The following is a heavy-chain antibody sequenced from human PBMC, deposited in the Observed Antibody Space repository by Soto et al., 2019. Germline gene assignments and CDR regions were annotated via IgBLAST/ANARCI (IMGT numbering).Heavy chain of an antibody. Sequence: QVQLVQSGAEVKKPGASVKVSCKASGYTFTSYGISWVRQAPGQGLEWMGWISAYNGNTNYAQKLQGRVTMTTDTSTSTAYMELRSLSSDDTAVYYCARAGMITFGGVIVGGWFGPWGQGTLVTVSS. CDR1: GYTFTSYG. D-gene: IGHD3-16*02. CDR2: ISAYNGNT. V-gene: IGHV1-18*01. CDR3: ARAGMITFGGVIVGGWFGP. J-gene: IGHJ5*02.